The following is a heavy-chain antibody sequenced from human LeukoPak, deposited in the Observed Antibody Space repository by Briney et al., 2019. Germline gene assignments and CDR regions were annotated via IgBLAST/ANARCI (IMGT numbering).Heavy chain of an antibody. CDR2: ISPRDSDV. D-gene: IGHD3-10*01. Sequence: GQSLTISCKTSGYTFTSYWIGWVRQTPGRGLECMGVISPRDSDVRYSPSFQGQVTISADKSTNTAYLHWGSLKASDSAMYYCVRSLPGTLLRGYGMDVWGPGTTVTVS. J-gene: IGHJ6*02. CDR1: GYTFTSYW. V-gene: IGHV5-51*01. CDR3: VRSLPGTLLRGYGMDV.